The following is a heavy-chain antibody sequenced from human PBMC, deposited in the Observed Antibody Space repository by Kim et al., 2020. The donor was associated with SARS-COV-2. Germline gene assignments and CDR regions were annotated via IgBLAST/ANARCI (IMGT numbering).Heavy chain of an antibody. V-gene: IGHV3-53*01. CDR1: GFTVSSNY. J-gene: IGHJ4*02. CDR2: IYSGGST. D-gene: IGHD3-16*02. Sequence: GGSLRLSCAASGFTVSSNYMSWVRQAPGKGLEWVSVIYSGGSTYYADSVKGRFTISRDNSKNTLYLQMNSLRAEDTAVYYCARELRVWGSYRAYWGQGTLVTVSS. CDR3: ARELRVWGSYRAY.